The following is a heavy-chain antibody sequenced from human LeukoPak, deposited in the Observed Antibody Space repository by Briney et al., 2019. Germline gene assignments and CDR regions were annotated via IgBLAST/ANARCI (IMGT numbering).Heavy chain of an antibody. D-gene: IGHD6-6*01. V-gene: IGHV3-21*01. J-gene: IGHJ6*02. CDR3: ARVVAARPYYYYGMDV. Sequence: PGGSLRLSCAASGFTFSSYSMNWVRQAPGKGLEWVSSISSSSSYIYYADSVKGRFTISRDNAKNSLYLQMNSLRAEDTAVYYCARVVAARPYYYYGMDVWGQGTTVTVSS. CDR2: ISSSSSYI. CDR1: GFTFSSYS.